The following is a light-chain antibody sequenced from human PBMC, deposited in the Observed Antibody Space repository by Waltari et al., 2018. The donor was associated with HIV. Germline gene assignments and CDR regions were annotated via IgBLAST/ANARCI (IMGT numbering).Light chain of an antibody. V-gene: IGLV2-8*01. CDR3: SSYAGSIIRWV. J-gene: IGLJ3*02. Sequence: SWYQQYPGKAPKLIIYEVSQRPSGVPDRFSGSKSDNTASLTVSGLQAEDEADYYCSSYAGSIIRWVFGGGTKLTVL. CDR2: EVS.